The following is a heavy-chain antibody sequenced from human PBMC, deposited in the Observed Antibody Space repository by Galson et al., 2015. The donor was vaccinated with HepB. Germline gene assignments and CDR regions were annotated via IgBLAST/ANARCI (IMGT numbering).Heavy chain of an antibody. V-gene: IGHV1-3*01. J-gene: IGHJ3*02. CDR3: AKDRRAYTWGDDAFDI. CDR1: GYTFTSYA. CDR2: INAGNGNT. Sequence: SVKVSCKASGYTFTSYAMHWVRQAPGQRLEWMGWINAGNGNTKYSQKFQGRVTITRDTSARTAYMELSSLRSEDTAVYFCAKDRRAYTWGDDAFDIWGQGTMVTVSS. D-gene: IGHD2-21*01.